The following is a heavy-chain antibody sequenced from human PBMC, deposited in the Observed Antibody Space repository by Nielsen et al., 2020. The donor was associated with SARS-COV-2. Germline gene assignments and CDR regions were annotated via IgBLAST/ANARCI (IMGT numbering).Heavy chain of an antibody. CDR3: ARETIDYTSSFVDY. CDR1: GFTFSSHA. Sequence: GESLKISCAASGFTFSSHAMHWVRQAPGKGLEWLTIISYDGNEHYADSVKGRFTISRDNSKDTLYLQLNSLRPEDTAVYFCARETIDYTSSFVDYWGQGTLVTVSP. V-gene: IGHV3-30*04. J-gene: IGHJ4*02. CDR2: ISYDGNE. D-gene: IGHD2-2*02.